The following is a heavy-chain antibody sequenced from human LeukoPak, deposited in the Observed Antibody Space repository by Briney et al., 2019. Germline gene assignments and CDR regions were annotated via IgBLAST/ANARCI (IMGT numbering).Heavy chain of an antibody. CDR2: IKKDGSDK. CDR1: GFTFSGYW. Sequence: PGGSLRLSCAASGFTFSGYWMSWVRQAPGRGLEWVANIKKDGSDKFYVDSVKGRFTISRDNGKDSLYLQMTSLRVEDTAVYYWARGFEFGDENDCWGQGALVTVSS. CDR3: ARGFEFGDENDC. D-gene: IGHD4-17*01. J-gene: IGHJ4*02. V-gene: IGHV3-7*03.